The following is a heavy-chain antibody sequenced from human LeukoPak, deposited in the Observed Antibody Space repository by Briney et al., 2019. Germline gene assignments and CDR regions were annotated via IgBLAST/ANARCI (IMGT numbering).Heavy chain of an antibody. CDR3: ARGSEWASGVSDY. Sequence: GGSLRLSCAASGFTFDDHGMNWVRQAPGKGLEWVSSISGSSTYIYYADSVKGRFTISRDNAKNSLYLQMNSLRVEDTAVYYCARGSEWASGVSDYWGQGTLVTVS. CDR1: GFTFDDHG. J-gene: IGHJ4*02. D-gene: IGHD3-3*01. CDR2: ISGSSTYI. V-gene: IGHV3-21*01.